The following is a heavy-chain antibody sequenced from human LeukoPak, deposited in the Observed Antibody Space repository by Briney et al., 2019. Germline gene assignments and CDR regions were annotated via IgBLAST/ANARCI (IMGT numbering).Heavy chain of an antibody. D-gene: IGHD3-3*01. J-gene: IGHJ4*02. V-gene: IGHV3-21*01. CDR3: ATGIRFLEWLLYGYFRY. CDR1: GFTFSSYS. CDR2: ISSSSSYI. Sequence: GGPPRLSCAASGFTFSSYSMNWVRQAPGKGLEWVSSISSSSSYIYYADSVKGRFTISRDNAKNSLYLQMNSLRAEDTAVYYCATGIRFLEWLLYGYFRYWGQGTLVTVSS.